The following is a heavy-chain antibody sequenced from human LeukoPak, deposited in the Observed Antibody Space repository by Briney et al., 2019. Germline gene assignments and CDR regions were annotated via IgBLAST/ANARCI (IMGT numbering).Heavy chain of an antibody. D-gene: IGHD6-19*01. CDR2: FYVGGPT. J-gene: IGHJ4*01. CDR1: GFTVSSYY. CDR3: ARGAGWNFFEY. V-gene: IGHV3-66*02. Sequence: GSLSLSCAASGFTVSSYYMSWVRQAPGKGLEWVSVFYVGGPTYYADSVQGRFTISRDNSKNTVHLQMNSLRAEDTAVYYCARGAGWNFFEYWGHGTLVTVSS.